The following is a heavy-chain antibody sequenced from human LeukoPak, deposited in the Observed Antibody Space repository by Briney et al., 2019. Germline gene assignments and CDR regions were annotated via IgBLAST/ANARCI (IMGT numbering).Heavy chain of an antibody. CDR1: GGTFISYA. CDR2: IIPIFGTA. V-gene: IGHV1-69*13. D-gene: IGHD2-2*02. Sequence: SVTVSFKASGGTFISYAISWVRQAPGQGLEWMGGIIPIFGTANYAQKFQGRVTITADESTSTAYMELSSLRSEDTAVYYCAREGSDIVVVPAAIKNAFDIWGQGTMVTVSS. J-gene: IGHJ3*02. CDR3: AREGSDIVVVPAAIKNAFDI.